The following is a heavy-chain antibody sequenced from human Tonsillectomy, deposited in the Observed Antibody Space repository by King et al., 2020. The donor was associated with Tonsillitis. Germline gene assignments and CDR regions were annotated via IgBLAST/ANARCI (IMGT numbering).Heavy chain of an antibody. J-gene: IGHJ4*02. Sequence: VQLVESGGGVVHPGRSLTLSCAASGFNFSNYGMHWVRQAPGKGLEWVAVISHDGSDTYYIDSVRGRFTISRDNYKNTVSLHMTGLRPEDTAVYYCAADASTVAAWVDCWGQGSLVIVSS. CDR1: GFNFSNYG. CDR3: AADASTVAAWVDC. CDR2: ISHDGSDT. V-gene: IGHV3-30*03. D-gene: IGHD4-17*01.